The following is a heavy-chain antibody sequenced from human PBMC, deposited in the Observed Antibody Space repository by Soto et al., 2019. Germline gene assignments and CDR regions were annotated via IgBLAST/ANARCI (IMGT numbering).Heavy chain of an antibody. D-gene: IGHD1-26*01. CDR3: AQISGRSYGYFEY. J-gene: IGHJ4*02. CDR1: VFTFGDYA. CDR2: IRSKAYGGTT. V-gene: IGHV3-49*04. Sequence: GGSLRLSCTSSVFTFGDYAMSCVRHSPGKWLEWVGFIRSKAYGGTTEYAASVKGRFTISRDDSKSIAYLQMNSLKTEDTAVYYCAQISGRSYGYFEYWGQGTRVTVSS.